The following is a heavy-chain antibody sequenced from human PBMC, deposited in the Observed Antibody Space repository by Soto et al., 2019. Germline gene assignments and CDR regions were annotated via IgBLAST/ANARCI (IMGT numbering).Heavy chain of an antibody. CDR3: ARSRTMVRGVPYYYGMDV. Sequence: PGESLKISGKGSGYSFTIYCIGWVLQMPWKGLEWMGIIYPGDSDTRYSPSFQGQVTISADKSISTAYLQWSSLKASDTAMYYCARSRTMVRGVPYYYGMDVWGQGTTVTVSS. V-gene: IGHV5-51*01. D-gene: IGHD3-10*01. CDR1: GYSFTIYC. J-gene: IGHJ6*02. CDR2: IYPGDSDT.